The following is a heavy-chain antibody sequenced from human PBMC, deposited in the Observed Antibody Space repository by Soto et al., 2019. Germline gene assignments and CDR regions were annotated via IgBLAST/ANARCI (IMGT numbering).Heavy chain of an antibody. CDR1: GYSFTSYW. Sequence: PGESLKISCKGSGYSFTSYWISWVRQMPGKGLEWMGRIDPSDSYTNYSPSFQGHVTISADKSISTAYLQWSSLKASDTAMYYCARHVSRGLYYYFGMDVWDQGTTVTVSS. CDR3: ARHVSRGLYYYFGMDV. J-gene: IGHJ6*02. D-gene: IGHD3-10*01. V-gene: IGHV5-10-1*01. CDR2: IDPSDSYT.